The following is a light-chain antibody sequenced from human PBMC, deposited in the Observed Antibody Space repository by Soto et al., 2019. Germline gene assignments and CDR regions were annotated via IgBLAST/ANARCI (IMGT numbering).Light chain of an antibody. V-gene: IGLV2-8*01. CDR2: EVS. J-gene: IGLJ1*01. CDR3: SSYAGSNLYV. CDR1: SSDVGGYNY. Sequence: QYVLTQPPSASGSPGQSVTISCTGTSSDVGGYNYVSWYQQHPGKAPKLMIYEVSKRPSGVPDRFSGSKSGNTASLTVSGLQAEDEADYYCSSYAGSNLYVFGTGTKVTVL.